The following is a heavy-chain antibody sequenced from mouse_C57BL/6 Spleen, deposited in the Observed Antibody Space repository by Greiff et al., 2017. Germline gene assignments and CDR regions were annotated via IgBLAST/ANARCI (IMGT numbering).Heavy chain of an antibody. J-gene: IGHJ2*01. Sequence: QVQLQQPGAELVLPGASVKLSCKASGYTFTSHWMHWVKQRPGQGLEWIGEIDPSDSYTNYNQKFKGKSTVTVDKSSSTAYMQLSSLTSEDSAVYYCARTALLPFDYWGQGTTLTVSS. V-gene: IGHV1-69*01. D-gene: IGHD2-10*01. CDR1: GYTFTSHW. CDR2: IDPSDSYT. CDR3: ARTALLPFDY.